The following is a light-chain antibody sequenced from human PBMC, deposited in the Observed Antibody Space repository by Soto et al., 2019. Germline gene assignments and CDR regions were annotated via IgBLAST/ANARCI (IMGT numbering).Light chain of an antibody. CDR2: EDN. Sequence: NFMLTQPHSVSESPGKTVIISCTRSSGNIASNFVQWYQQRPGSAPTTMIYEDNQRPSAVPDRFSGSIDSSSNSASLTISGLKTEDEADYYCQSYDSSNVVFGGGTQLTVL. CDR3: QSYDSSNVV. V-gene: IGLV6-57*04. CDR1: SGNIASNF. J-gene: IGLJ2*01.